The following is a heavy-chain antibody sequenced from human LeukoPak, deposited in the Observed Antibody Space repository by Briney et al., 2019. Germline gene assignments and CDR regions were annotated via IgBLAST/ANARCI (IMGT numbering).Heavy chain of an antibody. CDR3: ARTVEAEMTRWFDP. Sequence: SETLSLTCTVSGASISSGGYYWSWIRQHPGKGLEWIGYIYYSGSTYYNPSLKSRVTISVDTSKNQFSLKLSSVTAADTAVYYCARTVEAEMTRWFDPWGQGTLVTVSS. J-gene: IGHJ5*02. CDR2: IYYSGST. V-gene: IGHV4-31*03. D-gene: IGHD5-24*01. CDR1: GASISSGGYY.